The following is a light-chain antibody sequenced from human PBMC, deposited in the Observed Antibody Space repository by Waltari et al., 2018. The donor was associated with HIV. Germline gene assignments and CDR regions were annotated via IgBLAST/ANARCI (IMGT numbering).Light chain of an antibody. CDR1: NIGGKT. CDR3: QVCDSGLVV. CDR2: ATS. J-gene: IGLJ2*01. Sequence: SYELSQSLSTVSVALGQTAKITCGGNNIGGKTVHWYQQKPGQAPVVVTSATSNRPAGIPERFSGANSGNKATRTISRAQAGDDAYYYCQVCDSGLVVFGVGTKLTVL. V-gene: IGLV3-9*01.